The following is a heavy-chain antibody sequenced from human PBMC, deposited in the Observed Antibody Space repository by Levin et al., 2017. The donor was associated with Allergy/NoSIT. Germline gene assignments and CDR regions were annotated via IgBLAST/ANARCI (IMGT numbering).Heavy chain of an antibody. CDR3: TTELRWSPVDLAY. Sequence: PGGSLRLSCAGSGVTFTNAWMSWVRQAPGKGLEWVGRIKSTTDGGTTEYATPVKGRFTISRDDSKKTMFLQMNSLKTEDTAVYYCTTELRWSPVDLAYWGQGTLVTVSS. CDR2: IKSTTDGGTT. CDR1: GVTFTNAW. J-gene: IGHJ4*02. V-gene: IGHV3-15*01. D-gene: IGHD4-23*01.